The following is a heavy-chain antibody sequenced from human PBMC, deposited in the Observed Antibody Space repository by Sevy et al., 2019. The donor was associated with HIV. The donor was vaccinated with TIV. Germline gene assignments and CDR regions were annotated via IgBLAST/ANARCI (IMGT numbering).Heavy chain of an antibody. D-gene: IGHD1-26*01. CDR3: ARDPPRYSGSYFLGRDAFDI. CDR1: GYTFTSYG. J-gene: IGHJ3*02. CDR2: ISAYNGNT. V-gene: IGHV1-18*01. Sequence: ASVKVSCKASGYTFTSYGISWVRQAPGQGLEWMGWISAYNGNTNYAQKLQGRVTMTTDTSTSTAYMELRSLRSDDTAVYYCARDPPRYSGSYFLGRDAFDIWGQGTMVTVSS.